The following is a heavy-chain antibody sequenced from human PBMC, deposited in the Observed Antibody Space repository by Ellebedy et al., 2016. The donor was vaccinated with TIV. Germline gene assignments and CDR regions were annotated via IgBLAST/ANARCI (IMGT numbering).Heavy chain of an antibody. D-gene: IGHD3-22*01. Sequence: GESLKISXAASGFTFSDHYMDWVRQAPGKGLEWVGRTRNKANSYTTEYAASVKGRFTISRDDSKNSLYLQMNSLKTEDTAVYYCARGGPDSSGYPYYYYGMDVWGQGTTVTVSS. CDR1: GFTFSDHY. V-gene: IGHV3-72*01. CDR2: TRNKANSYTT. CDR3: ARGGPDSSGYPYYYYGMDV. J-gene: IGHJ6*02.